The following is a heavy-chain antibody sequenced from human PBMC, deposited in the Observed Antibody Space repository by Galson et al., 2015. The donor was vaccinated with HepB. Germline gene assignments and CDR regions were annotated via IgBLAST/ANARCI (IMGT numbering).Heavy chain of an antibody. V-gene: IGHV3-33*01. CDR2: IWYDGSNK. Sequence: SLRLSCAASGVTFSSYGMHWVRQAPGKGLEWVAVIWYDGSNKYYADSVKGRFTISRDNSKNTLYLQMNSLRAEDTAVYYCAGGIAAAGSTGSFDYWGQGTLVTVSS. D-gene: IGHD6-13*01. J-gene: IGHJ4*02. CDR3: AGGIAAAGSTGSFDY. CDR1: GVTFSSYG.